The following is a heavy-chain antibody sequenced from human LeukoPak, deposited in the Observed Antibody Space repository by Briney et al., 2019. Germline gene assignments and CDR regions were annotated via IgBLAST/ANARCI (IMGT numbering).Heavy chain of an antibody. CDR1: GFTFSSYE. V-gene: IGHV3-48*03. Sequence: PGGSLRLSCAASGFTFSSYEMNWVRQAPGKGLEWVSYISSSGSTIYYADSVKGRFTISRDNAKNLLYLQMNSLRAEDTAVYYCGSCSGGSCHSGWFDPWGQGTLVTVSS. J-gene: IGHJ5*02. CDR3: GSCSGGSCHSGWFDP. CDR2: ISSSGSTI. D-gene: IGHD2-15*01.